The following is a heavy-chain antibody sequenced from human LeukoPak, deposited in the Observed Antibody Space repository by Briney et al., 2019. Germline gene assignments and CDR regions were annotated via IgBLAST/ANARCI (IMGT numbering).Heavy chain of an antibody. J-gene: IGHJ3*02. CDR2: IRYDGSNK. V-gene: IGHV3-30*02. Sequence: PGGSLRLSCAASGFTFSSYGMHWVRQAPGKGLEWVAFIRYDGSNKYYADSVKGRFTISRDNSKNTLYLQMNSLRAEDTAVYYCAKLSTTEKTGAFDIWGQGTMVTVSS. D-gene: IGHD1-14*01. CDR1: GFTFSSYG. CDR3: AKLSTTEKTGAFDI.